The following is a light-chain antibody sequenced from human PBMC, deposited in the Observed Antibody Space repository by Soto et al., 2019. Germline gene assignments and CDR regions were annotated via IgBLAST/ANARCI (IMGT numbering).Light chain of an antibody. J-gene: IGKJ1*01. CDR2: GAS. V-gene: IGKV1-6*01. CDR3: LQDINYPWT. Sequence: AIEMTQSRSSLSDSEGHRISDSCGASHGIGNAVGWYQQKPGKPPKVLIYGASNLQSGVPPRFGGSGSGTDFTLAISSLQPEDSATYYCLQDINYPWTFGPGAKVDIK. CDR1: HGIGNA.